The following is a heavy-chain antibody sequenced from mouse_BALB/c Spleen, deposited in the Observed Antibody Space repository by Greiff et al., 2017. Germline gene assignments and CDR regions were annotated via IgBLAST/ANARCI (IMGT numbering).Heavy chain of an antibody. CDR1: GYSITSGYS. CDR3: ARDEVYYYGISYFDY. CDR2: IHYSGST. J-gene: IGHJ2*01. V-gene: IGHV3-1*02. Sequence: VQLKESGPDLVKPSQSLSLTCTVTGYSITSGYSWHWIRQFPGNKLEWMGYIHYSGSTNYHPSLKSRISITRDTSKNQFFLQLNSVTTEDTATYYCARDEVYYYGISYFDYWGQGTTLTVSS. D-gene: IGHD1-1*01.